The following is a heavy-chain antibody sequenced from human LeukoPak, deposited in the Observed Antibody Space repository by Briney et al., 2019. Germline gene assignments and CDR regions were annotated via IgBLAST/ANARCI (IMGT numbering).Heavy chain of an antibody. Sequence: SETLSLTCTVSGGSISTYYWSWVRQPPGKGLEWIGYGYYSGSTDYIPSLKSRVTISVDTSKNQFSLKLTSVTAADTAVYYCARRGFGQFPYYFDYWGLGTLVTVSS. D-gene: IGHD3-10*01. CDR2: GYYSGST. J-gene: IGHJ4*02. CDR1: GGSISTYY. V-gene: IGHV4-59*12. CDR3: ARRGFGQFPYYFDY.